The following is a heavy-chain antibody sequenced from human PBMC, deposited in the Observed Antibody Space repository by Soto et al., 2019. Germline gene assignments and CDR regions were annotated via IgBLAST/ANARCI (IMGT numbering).Heavy chain of an antibody. Sequence: SETLSLTCTVSGGSISSSSSYWGWIRQPPGKGLEWIGTISYSGSTYYNPSLKSRLTISVDTSKNQFSLKLNSVTAADTAVYYCARLPYSSSSRFDYWGQGTLVTVSS. J-gene: IGHJ4*02. CDR2: ISYSGST. D-gene: IGHD6-6*01. CDR3: ARLPYSSSSRFDY. CDR1: GGSISSSSSY. V-gene: IGHV4-39*01.